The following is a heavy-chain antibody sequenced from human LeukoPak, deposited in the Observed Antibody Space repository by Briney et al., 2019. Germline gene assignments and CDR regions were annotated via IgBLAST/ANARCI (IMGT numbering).Heavy chain of an antibody. V-gene: IGHV1-2*02. Sequence: ASVKVSCKASGYTFTGYYMHWVRQAPGQGLEWMGWINPNSGGTNYAQKFQGRVTMTRDTSISTAYMELSRLRSGDTAVYYCARGPNYGDMWFDPWGQGTLVTVSS. J-gene: IGHJ5*02. CDR3: ARGPNYGDMWFDP. CDR1: GYTFTGYY. D-gene: IGHD4-17*01. CDR2: INPNSGGT.